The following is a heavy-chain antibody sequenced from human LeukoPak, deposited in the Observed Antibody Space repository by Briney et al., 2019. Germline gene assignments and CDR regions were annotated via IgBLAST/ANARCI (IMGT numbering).Heavy chain of an antibody. CDR2: SHPEYGGP. J-gene: IGHJ4*02. D-gene: IGHD2/OR15-2a*01. V-gene: IGHV1-24*01. CDR3: AAVRTRPQDFYDDKASRNPFDY. Sequence: ASVRVSCKGSGHTLTQLSIHWVRQAPGNGVEWMGESHPEYGGPNLAQNFQDRITMTDDTSIDTAYLALPSLTSDDPAVYFCAAVRTRPQDFYDDKASRNPFDYWGQGTLLTVSS. CDR1: GHTLTQLS.